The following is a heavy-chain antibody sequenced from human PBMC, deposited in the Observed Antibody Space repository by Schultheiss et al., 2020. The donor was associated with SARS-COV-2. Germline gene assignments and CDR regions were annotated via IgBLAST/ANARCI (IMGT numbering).Heavy chain of an antibody. CDR3: ARDRVSFSSPYGYNPYWYFDL. CDR1: GFTFSDYY. J-gene: IGHJ2*01. Sequence: GGSLRLSCAASGFTFSDYYMSWIRQAPGKGLEWVSYISSSGSTIYYADSVKGRFTISRDNAKNSLYLQMNSLRAEDTAVYYCARDRVSFSSPYGYNPYWYFDLWGRGTLVTVSS. V-gene: IGHV3-11*04. CDR2: ISSSGSTI. D-gene: IGHD5-24*01.